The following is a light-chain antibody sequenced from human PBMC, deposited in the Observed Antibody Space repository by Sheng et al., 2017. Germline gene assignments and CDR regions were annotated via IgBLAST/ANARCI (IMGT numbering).Light chain of an antibody. V-gene: IGKV1-33*01. Sequence: DLQMTQSPSTLSASVGDRVTITCRASQSIRNWLAWYQQKPGKAPKLLIYDASTLETGVPSRFSGGGSGTDFTLTIDNLQPEDFATYYCQQYAVFPPYTFGQGTNLEMK. CDR1: QSIRNW. CDR3: QQYAVFPPYT. CDR2: DAS. J-gene: IGKJ2*01.